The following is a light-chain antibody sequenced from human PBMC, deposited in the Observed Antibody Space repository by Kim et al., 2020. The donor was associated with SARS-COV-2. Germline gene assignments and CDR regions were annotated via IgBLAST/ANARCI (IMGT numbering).Light chain of an antibody. J-gene: IGKJ4*01. Sequence: VAPGERAPLSGRASQSVSSNLAWYQQKPGQAPRLLIYGASTRATGIPVRFSGSGSGTEFTLTISSLQSEDFAVYYCQQYNNWPLSFGGGTKVEIK. CDR3: QQYNNWPLS. V-gene: IGKV3-15*01. CDR2: GAS. CDR1: QSVSSN.